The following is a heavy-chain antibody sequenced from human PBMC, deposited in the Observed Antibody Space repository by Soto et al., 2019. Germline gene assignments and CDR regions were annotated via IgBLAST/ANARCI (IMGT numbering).Heavy chain of an antibody. CDR1: GFTFSSYA. CDR3: ARQIRGWWYYFDY. CDR2: ISYDGSTQ. J-gene: IGHJ4*02. V-gene: IGHV3-30-3*01. D-gene: IGHD6-19*01. Sequence: QVQLVESGGGVVQPGRSLRLSCAASGFTFSSYAMHWVRQAPGKGLEWVAVISYDGSTQYYADSMKGRFTISRDNTKNTLYLQMQTLRAGETSVYYFARQIRGWWYYFDYWGLGTVVTVSS.